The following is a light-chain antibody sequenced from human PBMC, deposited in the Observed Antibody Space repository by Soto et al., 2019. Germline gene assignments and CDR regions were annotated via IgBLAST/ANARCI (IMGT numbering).Light chain of an antibody. CDR2: GNN. J-gene: IGLJ1*01. V-gene: IGLV1-40*01. Sequence: QSVLTQPPSVSGAPGQRVTISCTGSSCDIGAGYGVHWYQQLPGTAPKLLIYGNNNRPSGVPDRFSGSKSGTSASLAITGLQAEDEADYYCQSYDSSLSGYVFGTGTKLTVL. CDR1: SCDIGAGYG. CDR3: QSYDSSLSGYV.